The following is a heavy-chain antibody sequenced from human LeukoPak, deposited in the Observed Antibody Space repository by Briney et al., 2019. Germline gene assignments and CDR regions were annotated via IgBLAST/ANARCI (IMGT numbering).Heavy chain of an antibody. CDR2: IYPGASDT. D-gene: IGHD5-12*01. J-gene: IGHJ4*02. CDR1: GYSFTTHW. V-gene: IGHV5-51*01. CDR3: ARRVGSGCPIDY. Sequence: GESLKISCQGSGYSFTTHWIAWVRQMPGKGLEWMGIIYPGASDTRYSPSFQGQVTISADKSISTAYLQWSSLKASDTAMYYCARRVGSGCPIDYWGQGTLVTVSS.